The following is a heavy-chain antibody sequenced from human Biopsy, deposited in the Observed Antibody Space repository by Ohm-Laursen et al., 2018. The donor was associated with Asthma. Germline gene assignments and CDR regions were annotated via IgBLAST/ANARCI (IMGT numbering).Heavy chain of an antibody. Sequence: SLRLSRAASGFAVSRDYMFWVRQAPGKGLEWVSVIYSGGTSHTADSVRGRCTISRDYSKNTLYLQMHSLRAEDTAVYYCARGDSSNWSHYYFDYWGQGALVTVSS. D-gene: IGHD3-22*01. CDR2: IYSGGTS. J-gene: IGHJ4*02. CDR3: ARGDSSNWSHYYFDY. V-gene: IGHV3-53*01. CDR1: GFAVSRDY.